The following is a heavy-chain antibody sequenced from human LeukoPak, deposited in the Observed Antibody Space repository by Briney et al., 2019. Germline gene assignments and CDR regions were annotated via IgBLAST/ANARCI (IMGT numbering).Heavy chain of an antibody. J-gene: IGHJ3*02. D-gene: IGHD6-19*01. CDR1: GFTLSYYG. V-gene: IGHV3-33*01. CDR2: IWSDGEQK. CDR3: TRGGAVAGAFDI. Sequence: PGGSLRLSCAASGFTLSYYGMHWVRQAPGKGLEWVAVIWSDGEQKYYVDSVKGRFTISRDTSKDTLYLQMDSLRVDDTALYYCTRGGAVAGAFDIWGQGTMLTVSS.